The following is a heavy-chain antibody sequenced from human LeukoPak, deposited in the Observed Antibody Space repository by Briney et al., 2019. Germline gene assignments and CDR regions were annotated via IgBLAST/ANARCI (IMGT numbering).Heavy chain of an antibody. D-gene: IGHD3-3*01. CDR1: GVSITSSAYY. CDR2: IYYSGST. Sequence: SETLSLTCTVSGVSITSSAYYWGWIRQSPGKGLEWIGSIYYSGSTNYNPSLKSRVTISVDTSKNQFSLKLSSVTAADTAVYYCARAASGSESGYYYYYMDVWGKGTTVTVSS. CDR3: ARAASGSESGYYYYYMDV. J-gene: IGHJ6*03. V-gene: IGHV4-39*07.